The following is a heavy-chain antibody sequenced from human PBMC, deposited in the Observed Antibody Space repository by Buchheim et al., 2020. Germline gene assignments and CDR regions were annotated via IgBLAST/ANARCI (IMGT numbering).Heavy chain of an antibody. CDR1: GFTFSSYS. D-gene: IGHD6-19*01. J-gene: IGHJ5*02. Sequence: EVQLVESGGGLVQPGGSLRLSCAASGFTFSSYSMNWVRQAPGKGLEWVSYISSSSSTIYYADSVKGRFTISRDNAKNSLYLQMNSLRAEDTAVYYCVRARYRGYSSGWWPFDPWGQGTL. CDR2: ISSSSSTI. CDR3: VRARYRGYSSGWWPFDP. V-gene: IGHV3-48*04.